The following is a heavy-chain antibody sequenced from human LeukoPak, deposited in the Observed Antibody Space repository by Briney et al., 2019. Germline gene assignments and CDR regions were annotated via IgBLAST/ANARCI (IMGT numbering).Heavy chain of an antibody. CDR2: IIPILGIA. CDR3: ARDSSEWELLGY. Sequence: SVKVSCKASGGTFSSYAISWVRQAPGQGLEWMGRIIPILGIANYAQKFQGRVTITADKSTSTAYMELSSLRSEDTAVYYCARDSSEWELLGYWGQGTLVTVSS. D-gene: IGHD1-26*01. CDR1: GGTFSSYA. V-gene: IGHV1-69*04. J-gene: IGHJ4*02.